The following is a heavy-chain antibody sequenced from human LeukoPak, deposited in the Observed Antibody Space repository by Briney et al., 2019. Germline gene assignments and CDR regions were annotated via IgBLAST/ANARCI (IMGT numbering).Heavy chain of an antibody. CDR3: ARDSPPYSSGPYYFDY. Sequence: ASVKVSCKASGYTFTSYGISWVRQAPGQGLEWMGWISAYNGNTNYAQKLQGRVTMTTDTSTSTAYMELRSLGSDDTAVYYCARDSPPYSSGPYYFDYWGQGTLVTVSS. V-gene: IGHV1-18*01. CDR2: ISAYNGNT. J-gene: IGHJ4*02. D-gene: IGHD6-19*01. CDR1: GYTFTSYG.